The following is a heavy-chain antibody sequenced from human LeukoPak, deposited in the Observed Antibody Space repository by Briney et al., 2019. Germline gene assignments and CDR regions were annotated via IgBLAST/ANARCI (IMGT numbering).Heavy chain of an antibody. V-gene: IGHV3-15*01. CDR3: TTDLGTYYHGSQRLIPIDY. J-gene: IGHJ4*02. D-gene: IGHD3-10*01. CDR2: IKSKTDGETT. CDR1: GFTFTNAW. Sequence: PGGSLRLSCVDSGFTFTNAWMSWARQAAGKGLEWIGRIKSKTDGETTNYAKPVRGRFTISRDDSKSAVYLQMNSLKIDDTAVYYCTTDLGTYYHGSQRLIPIDYWGQGTPVTVSS.